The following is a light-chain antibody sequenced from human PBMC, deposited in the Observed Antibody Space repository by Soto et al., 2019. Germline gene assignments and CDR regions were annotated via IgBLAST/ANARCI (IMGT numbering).Light chain of an antibody. CDR3: QHYNNWPPWT. CDR2: GAS. CDR1: QSVSSN. J-gene: IGKJ2*02. V-gene: IGKV3-15*01. Sequence: EIVMTQSPATLSVSPGERATLSCRASQSVSSNLAWYQQKPGQAPRLLIYGASTRATGIPASFSGSGSGTEFTLTICSLQSEDFAFYYCQHYNNWPPWTFGQGTKLEI.